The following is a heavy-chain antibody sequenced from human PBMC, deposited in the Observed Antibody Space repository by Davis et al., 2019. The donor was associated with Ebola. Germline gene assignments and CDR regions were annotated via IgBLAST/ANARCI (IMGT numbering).Heavy chain of an antibody. CDR2: IYYSGST. J-gene: IGHJ5*02. D-gene: IGHD3-3*01. CDR1: SSYG. V-gene: IGHV4-39*01. Sequence: SSYGMHWIRQPPGKGLEWIGSIYYSGSTYYNPSLKSRVTISVDTSKNQFSLKLSSVTAADTAVYYCARRRITIFGGSWFDPWGQGTLVTVSS. CDR3: ARRRITIFGGSWFDP.